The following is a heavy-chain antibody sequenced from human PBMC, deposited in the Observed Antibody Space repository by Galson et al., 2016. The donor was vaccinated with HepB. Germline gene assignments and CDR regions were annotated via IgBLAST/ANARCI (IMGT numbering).Heavy chain of an antibody. CDR2: ISSSSSYI. Sequence: SISSSSSYICYADSVKGRFTISRDSAKNSLYLQMNSLRAEDTAVYYCARDLGHYDFWSGYYDYYYMDVWGKGTTVTVSS. D-gene: IGHD3-3*01. V-gene: IGHV3-21*01. J-gene: IGHJ6*03. CDR3: ARDLGHYDFWSGYYDYYYMDV.